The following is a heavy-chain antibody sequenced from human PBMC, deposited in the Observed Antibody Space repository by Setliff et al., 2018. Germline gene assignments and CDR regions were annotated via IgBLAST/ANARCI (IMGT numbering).Heavy chain of an antibody. CDR3: ARDHAYGSRFYYYYYNMDV. CDR2: INWDGRTT. V-gene: IGHV3-20*04. J-gene: IGHJ6*02. CDR1: GFTFSRYW. D-gene: IGHD3-10*01. Sequence: PGGSLRLSCAASGFTFSRYWMNWVRQAPGKGLEWISTINWDGRTTGYTDSVKGRFTISRDNAKNSLYLQMNSLRAEDTAVYYCARDHAYGSRFYYYYYNMDVWGQGTTVTVSS.